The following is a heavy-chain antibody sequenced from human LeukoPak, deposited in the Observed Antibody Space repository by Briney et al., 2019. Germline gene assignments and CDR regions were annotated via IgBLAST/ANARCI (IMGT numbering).Heavy chain of an antibody. CDR2: ISSSSSYI. CDR3: ARDGEVPAAIERDAFDI. Sequence: PGGSLRLSCAASGFTFSSYAVNWVRQAPGKGLEWVSSISSSSSYIYYADSVKGRFTISRDNAKNSLYLQMNSLRAEDTAVYYCARDGEVPAAIERDAFDIWGQGTMVTVSS. D-gene: IGHD2-2*01. CDR1: GFTFSSYA. J-gene: IGHJ3*02. V-gene: IGHV3-21*01.